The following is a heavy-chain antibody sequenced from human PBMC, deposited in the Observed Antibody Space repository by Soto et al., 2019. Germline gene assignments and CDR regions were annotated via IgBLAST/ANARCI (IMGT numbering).Heavy chain of an antibody. CDR3: ARQTTYSSSWYDY. Sequence: XATLSLTCTVSGGSIRNYNWTWIRQPAGKGLEWIGRIYSSGSTNYNSSLKSRVTMSVDTSKNQFSLKLTSVTAADTAVYYCARQTTYSSSWYDYWGQGTLVTVSS. CDR2: IYSSGST. V-gene: IGHV4-4*07. D-gene: IGHD6-13*01. J-gene: IGHJ4*02. CDR1: GGSIRNYN.